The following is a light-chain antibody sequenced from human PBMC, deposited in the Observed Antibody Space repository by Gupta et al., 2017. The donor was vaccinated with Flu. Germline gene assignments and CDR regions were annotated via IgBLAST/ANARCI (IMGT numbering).Light chain of an antibody. CDR2: EAS. Sequence: PTPLSASVGDRVTITCRASQFINKFLAWYQQKAGKAPKVLIYEASNLASGVPSRFSGSGSGTEFTLTISSLQPDDFGSYYCQQYNTYSPTFGQGTKVEIK. CDR3: QQYNTYSPT. J-gene: IGKJ1*01. V-gene: IGKV1-5*01. CDR1: QFINKF.